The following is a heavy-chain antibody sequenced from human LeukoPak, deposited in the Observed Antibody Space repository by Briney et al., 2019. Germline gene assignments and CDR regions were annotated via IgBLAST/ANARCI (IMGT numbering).Heavy chain of an antibody. CDR3: ASDYCSSTSCIGY. CDR2: IWYDGSNK. D-gene: IGHD2-2*01. V-gene: IGHV3-33*01. Sequence: GGSLRLSCAASGSTFSSYGMHWVRQAPGKGLEWVAVIWYDGSNKYYADSVKGRFTISRDNSKNTLYLQMNSLRAEDTAVYYCASDYCSSTSCIGYWGQGTLVTVSS. CDR1: GSTFSSYG. J-gene: IGHJ4*02.